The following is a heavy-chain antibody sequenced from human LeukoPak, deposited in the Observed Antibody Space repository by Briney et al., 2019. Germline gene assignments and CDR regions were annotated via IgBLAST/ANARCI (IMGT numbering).Heavy chain of an antibody. CDR1: GFTFGDYA. CDR2: IRSKAYGGTT. V-gene: IGHV3-49*04. J-gene: IGHJ3*02. Sequence: GGSLRLSCTASGFTFGDYAMSWVRQAPGKGLEWVGFIRSKAYGGTTEYAASVKGRFTISRDDSKSIAYLQMNSLKTEDTAVYYCTRLIEIWNGGDAFDIWGQGTMVTVSS. CDR3: TRLIEIWNGGDAFDI. D-gene: IGHD1-1*01.